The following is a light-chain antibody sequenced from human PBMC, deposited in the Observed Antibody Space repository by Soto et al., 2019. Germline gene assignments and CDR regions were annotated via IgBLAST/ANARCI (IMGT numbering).Light chain of an antibody. J-gene: IGLJ2*01. Sequence: QSVLTQPPSASGTPGQRVTISCSGSNSNIGSNTVSWYQQLPGTAPKSLIYSDNQRPSGVPDRISGSRSGTSASLAISGLQSDDEAEYHCAAWDDSLRGRVFGGGTKLTVL. CDR1: NSNIGSNT. CDR2: SDN. V-gene: IGLV1-44*01. CDR3: AAWDDSLRGRV.